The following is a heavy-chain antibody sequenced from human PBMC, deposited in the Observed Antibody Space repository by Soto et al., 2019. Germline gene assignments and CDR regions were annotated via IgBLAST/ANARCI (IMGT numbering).Heavy chain of an antibody. CDR1: GYTFTSYY. V-gene: IGHV1-46*01. J-gene: IGHJ6*02. CDR2: INPSGGST. Sequence: QVQLVQSGAEVKKPGASVKVSCKASGYTFTSYYMHWVRQAPGQGLEWMGIINPSGGSTSYAQKFQGRITMARDTSTSTVYMELSSLRSEDTAVYDCASDGAAAGTDFYYYYGMDVWGQGTTVTVSS. CDR3: ASDGAAAGTDFYYYYGMDV. D-gene: IGHD6-13*01.